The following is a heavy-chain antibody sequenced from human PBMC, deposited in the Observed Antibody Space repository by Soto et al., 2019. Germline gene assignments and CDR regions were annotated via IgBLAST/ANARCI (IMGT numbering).Heavy chain of an antibody. J-gene: IGHJ6*01. CDR2: IYYRGNT. V-gene: IGHV4-31*03. Sequence: QVQVQESGPGLVKPSQTLSLTCNVSGDSVSSGGYYWSWIRQHPGKGLEWIGYIYYRGNTYYNPSLKSRVTISLDTSKNQVSLKMNSVTAADTAVHYCARERELLGSGMDVW. CDR1: GDSVSSGGYY. CDR3: ARERELLGSGMDV. D-gene: IGHD3-10*01.